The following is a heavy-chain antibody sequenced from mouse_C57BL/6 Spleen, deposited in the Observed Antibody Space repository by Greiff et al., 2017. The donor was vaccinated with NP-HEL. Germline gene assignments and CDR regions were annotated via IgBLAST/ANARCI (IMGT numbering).Heavy chain of an antibody. D-gene: IGHD2-4*01. CDR3: ARNSDYDGEDYAMDY. CDR1: GFSLTSYG. J-gene: IGHJ4*01. V-gene: IGHV2-2*01. Sequence: VKLMESGPGLVQPSQSLSITCTVSGFSLTSYGVHWVRQSPGKGLEWLGVIWSGGSTDYNAAFISRLSISKDNSKSQVFFKMNSLQADDTAIYYCARNSDYDGEDYAMDYWGQGTSVTVSS. CDR2: IWSGGST.